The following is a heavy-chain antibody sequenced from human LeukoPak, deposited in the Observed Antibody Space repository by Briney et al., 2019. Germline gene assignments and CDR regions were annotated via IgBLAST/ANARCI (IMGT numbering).Heavy chain of an antibody. J-gene: IGHJ4*02. D-gene: IGHD2-15*01. CDR1: GFTFSSYG. V-gene: IGHV3-33*06. Sequence: XSCAXSGFTFSSYGXDWVRQAPGKGVEWVAVIWYDGSKKYYADSVKGRFTIYRDNCKNTLYLQMNRLRAEDTGVYECAKVLGVAAKYYFDFWGQGTLVTVSS. CDR2: IWYDGSKK. CDR3: AKVLGVAAKYYFDF.